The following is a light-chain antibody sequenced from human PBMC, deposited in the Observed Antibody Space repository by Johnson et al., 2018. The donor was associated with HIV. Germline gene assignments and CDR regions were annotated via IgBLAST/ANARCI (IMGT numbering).Light chain of an antibody. Sequence: QSVLTQPPSVSAAQGQKVTISCSGSSSNIGNNYVSWYQQLTGTAPKLLIYENNKRSSGIPDRFSGPKSGTSATLGITGLQTGDEADYYCGTWDSSLSAYVFGSGTKVTVL. V-gene: IGLV1-51*02. CDR3: GTWDSSLSAYV. CDR1: SSNIGNNY. CDR2: ENN. J-gene: IGLJ1*01.